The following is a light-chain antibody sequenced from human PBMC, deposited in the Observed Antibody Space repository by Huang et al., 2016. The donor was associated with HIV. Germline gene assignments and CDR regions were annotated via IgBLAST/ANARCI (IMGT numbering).Light chain of an antibody. Sequence: DVVMTQSPLSLPVTLGQPASISCRSSQSLVHSDGNTFLNWFKQRPGQYPRRRIYKVSIRDSGGPDRVRGSVAGTEFTLKISRGEAEYVGVYYCMQGTHWPPGTFGQGTKVEIK. CDR2: KVS. V-gene: IGKV2-30*02. CDR1: QSLVHSDGNTF. J-gene: IGKJ1*01. CDR3: MQGTHWPPGT.